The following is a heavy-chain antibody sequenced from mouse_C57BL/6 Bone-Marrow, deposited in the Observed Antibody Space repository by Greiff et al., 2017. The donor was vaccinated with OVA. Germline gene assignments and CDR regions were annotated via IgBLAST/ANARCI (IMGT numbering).Heavy chain of an antibody. Sequence: EVQLVESGGGLVQPGGSLKLSCAASGFTFSDYGMAWVRQAPRKGPEWVAFISNLAYSIYYADTVTGRFTISRENAKNTLYLEMSSLRSEDTAMYYCARIYYYGSMDYWGQGTSVTVSS. J-gene: IGHJ4*01. CDR2: ISNLAYSI. V-gene: IGHV5-15*01. CDR3: ARIYYYGSMDY. CDR1: GFTFSDYG. D-gene: IGHD1-1*01.